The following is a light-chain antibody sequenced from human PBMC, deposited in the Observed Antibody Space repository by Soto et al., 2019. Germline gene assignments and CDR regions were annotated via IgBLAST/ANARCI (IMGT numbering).Light chain of an antibody. Sequence: QSALTQPRSVSGSPGQSVTISCTGTNNDIGIYNFVSWYQQHPGKAPKLIIYEVTARPSGVPDRFSGSKSGTTASLTISGLQGDDEADYYCCSYAGSHTFFGGGTQLTVL. CDR2: EVT. V-gene: IGLV2-11*01. J-gene: IGLJ2*01. CDR3: CSYAGSHTF. CDR1: NNDIGIYNF.